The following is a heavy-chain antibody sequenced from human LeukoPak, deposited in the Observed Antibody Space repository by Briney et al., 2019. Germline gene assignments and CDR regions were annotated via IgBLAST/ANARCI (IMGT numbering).Heavy chain of an antibody. J-gene: IGHJ4*02. V-gene: IGHV4-31*03. CDR3: ARMDSSGYYSPNFDY. CDR2: IYYSGST. CDR1: GGSISSGGYY. Sequence: SQTLSLTCTVSGGSISSGGYYWSWIRQHPGKGLEWIGYIYYSGSTNYNPSLKSRVTISVDTSKNQFSLKLSSVTAADTAVYYCARMDSSGYYSPNFDYWGQGTLVTVSS. D-gene: IGHD3-22*01.